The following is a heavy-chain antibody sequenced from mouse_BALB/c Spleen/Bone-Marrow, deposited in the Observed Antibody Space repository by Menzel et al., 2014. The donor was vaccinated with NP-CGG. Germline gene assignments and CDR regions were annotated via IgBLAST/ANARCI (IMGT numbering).Heavy chain of an antibody. J-gene: IGHJ4*01. V-gene: IGHV3-5*02. CDR1: GISITTGNYR. Sequence: EVKLQESGPGLVKPSQTVSLTCTVTGISITTGNYRWSWIRQFPGNKLEWIGYIYYSGTITYNPSLTSRTTITRDTSXNQFFLEMNSLTAEDTATYYCARENDAPYAMDYWGQGTSVTVSS. D-gene: IGHD2-3*01. CDR3: ARENDAPYAMDY. CDR2: IYYSGTI.